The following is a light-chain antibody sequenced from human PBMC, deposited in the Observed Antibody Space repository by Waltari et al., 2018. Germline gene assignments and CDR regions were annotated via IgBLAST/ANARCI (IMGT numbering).Light chain of an antibody. CDR2: AAS. CDR3: QQDYSIPFT. J-gene: IGKJ3*01. Sequence: DIQMTQSPSSLSASVGDRVTVTCRASQDINKELTWYQQKPGKAPTLLIYAASTLQTGVSSRFSGSGSGTDFTLTISSLQPEDVATYYCQQDYSIPFTFGPGTKLEIK. V-gene: IGKV1-27*01. CDR1: QDINKE.